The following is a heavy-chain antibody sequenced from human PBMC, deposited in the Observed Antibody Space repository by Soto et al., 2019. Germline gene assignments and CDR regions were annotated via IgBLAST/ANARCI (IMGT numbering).Heavy chain of an antibody. J-gene: IGHJ6*02. CDR3: ARDRIEAAGTPRFNYYYGMDV. D-gene: IGHD6-13*01. V-gene: IGHV3-53*01. CDR1: GFTVSSTY. Sequence: GGCLRLSCAASGFTVSSTYMTWARQAPGKGLEWVSVIYGGLTTSYADSVKGRFTISRDNSKNTVFLQMNSLRGEDTAVYYCARDRIEAAGTPRFNYYYGMDVWGQGTTVTVSS. CDR2: IYGGLTT.